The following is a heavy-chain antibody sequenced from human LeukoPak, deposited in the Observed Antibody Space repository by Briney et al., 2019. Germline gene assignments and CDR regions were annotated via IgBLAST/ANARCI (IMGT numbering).Heavy chain of an antibody. V-gene: IGHV3-30*18. CDR1: GFTFSSYG. Sequence: GRSLRLSCAASGFTFSSYGMHWVRQAPGKGLEWVAVISYDGSNKYYADPVKGRFTISRDNSKNTLYLQMNSLRAEDTAVYYCAKDRRYFDWLYAGDYFDYWGQGTLVTVSS. CDR2: ISYDGSNK. CDR3: AKDRRYFDWLYAGDYFDY. D-gene: IGHD3-9*01. J-gene: IGHJ4*02.